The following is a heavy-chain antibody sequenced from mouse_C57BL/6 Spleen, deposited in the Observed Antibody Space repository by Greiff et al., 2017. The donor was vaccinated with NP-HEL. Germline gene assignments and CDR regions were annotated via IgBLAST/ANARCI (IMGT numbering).Heavy chain of an antibody. CDR3: TSLPTPYYFDY. V-gene: IGHV14-4*01. CDR1: GFNIKDDY. CDR2: IDPENGDT. Sequence: EVQLQQSGAELVRPGASVKLSCTASGFNIKDDYMHWVKQRPEQGLEWIGWIDPENGDTEYASKFQGKATITADTSSNTAYLQLSSLTSEDTAVYYCTSLPTPYYFDYWGQGTTLTVSS. D-gene: IGHD5-5*01. J-gene: IGHJ2*01.